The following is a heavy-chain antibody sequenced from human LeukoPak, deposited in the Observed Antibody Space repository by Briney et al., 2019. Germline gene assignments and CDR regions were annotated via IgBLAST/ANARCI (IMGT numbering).Heavy chain of an antibody. CDR3: ARDWVRPPSYYDSSGYYY. CDR2: INTNTGNP. Sequence: ASVKVSCKASGYTFTSYAMNWVRQAPGQGLEWMGWINTNTGNPTYAQGFTGRFVFSLDTSVSTAYLQISSLKAEDTAVYYCARDWVRPPSYYDSSGYYYWGQGTLVTVSS. V-gene: IGHV7-4-1*02. J-gene: IGHJ4*02. D-gene: IGHD3-22*01. CDR1: GYTFTSYA.